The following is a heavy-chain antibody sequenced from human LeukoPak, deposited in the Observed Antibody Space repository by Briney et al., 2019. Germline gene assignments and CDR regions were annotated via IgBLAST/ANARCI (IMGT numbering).Heavy chain of an antibody. D-gene: IGHD2-15*01. Sequence: SETLSLTCTVSGGTISSYYWSWIRHPPGKGLEWIGYIYYSGSTNYNPSLKSRVTISVDTSKNQFSLKLSSVTAADTAVYYCARDVKSRYCSGGSCYPLAFDIWGQGTMVTVSS. J-gene: IGHJ3*02. CDR3: ARDVKSRYCSGGSCYPLAFDI. CDR1: GGTISSYY. V-gene: IGHV4-59*01. CDR2: IYYSGST.